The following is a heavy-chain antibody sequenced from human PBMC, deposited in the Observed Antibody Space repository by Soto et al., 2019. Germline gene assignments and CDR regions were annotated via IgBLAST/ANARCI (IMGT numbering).Heavy chain of an antibody. V-gene: IGHV1-24*01. CDR3: ATADGSGSYLLVY. J-gene: IGHJ4*02. CDR2: FDPEDGET. Sequence: ALVKVSCKVSRYTLTELSMHWVRQAPGKGLEWMGGFDPEDGETIYAQKFQGRVTMTEDTSIDAAYMEVSRLRSEVTAVYYSATADGSGSYLLVYWGQGALVTVSS. D-gene: IGHD3-10*01. CDR1: RYTLTELS.